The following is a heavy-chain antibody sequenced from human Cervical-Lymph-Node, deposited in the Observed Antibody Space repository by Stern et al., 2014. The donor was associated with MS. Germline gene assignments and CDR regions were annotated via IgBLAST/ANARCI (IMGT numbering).Heavy chain of an antibody. CDR3: ATGGMITGTTVDYGMDV. J-gene: IGHJ6*02. CDR2: FDPEDGER. D-gene: IGHD1-7*01. Sequence: QVQLVQSGAEVKKPGASVKVSCKVSGYTLTELSMHWVRQAPGKGLAWLGGFDPEDGERIYAQKFQGRVTMTEDTSTDTAYMELSSLRSEDTAVYYCATGGMITGTTVDYGMDVWGQGTTVTVSS. CDR1: GYTLTELS. V-gene: IGHV1-24*01.